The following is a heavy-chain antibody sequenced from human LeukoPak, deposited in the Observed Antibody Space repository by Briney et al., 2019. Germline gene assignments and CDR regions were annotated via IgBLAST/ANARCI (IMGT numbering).Heavy chain of an antibody. Sequence: GGSLRLSCAASGFTFDDYAMHWVRQAPGKGLEWVSGISWNSGSIGYADSVKGRFTISRDNAKNSLYLQMNSLRAEDTTLYYCAKDAYYDILTGYSDYWGQGTLVTVSS. V-gene: IGHV3-9*01. J-gene: IGHJ4*02. CDR1: GFTFDDYA. CDR2: ISWNSGSI. CDR3: AKDAYYDILTGYSDY. D-gene: IGHD3-9*01.